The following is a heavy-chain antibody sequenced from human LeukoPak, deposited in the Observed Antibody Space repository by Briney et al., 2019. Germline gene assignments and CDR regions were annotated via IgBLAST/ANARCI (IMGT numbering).Heavy chain of an antibody. CDR3: AREYTGLYEIGYNWFDP. J-gene: IGHJ5*02. V-gene: IGHV4-61*02. CDR1: GGSISSGSYY. Sequence: SQTLSLTCTVSGGSISSGSYYWSWIRQPAGKGLEWIGRIYTSGSTNYNPSLKSRVTISVDTSKNQFSLKLSSVTAADTAVYYCAREYTGLYEIGYNWFDPWGQGTLVTVSS. D-gene: IGHD3-16*02. CDR2: IYTSGST.